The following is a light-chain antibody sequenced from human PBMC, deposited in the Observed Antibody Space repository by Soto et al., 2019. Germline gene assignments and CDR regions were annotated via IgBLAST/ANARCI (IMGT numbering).Light chain of an antibody. CDR3: SSYTTSSSYV. Sequence: QSVLTQPASGSGSPGQSITSCCTGTSSDVGGYNYVSWYQQHPGKVPTLMIHDVTNRPSGVSNRFSGSKSGNTASLTISGLQAEDEADYYSSSYTTSSSYVFATGTKVTVL. J-gene: IGLJ1*01. CDR1: SSDVGGYNY. CDR2: DVT. V-gene: IGLV2-14*03.